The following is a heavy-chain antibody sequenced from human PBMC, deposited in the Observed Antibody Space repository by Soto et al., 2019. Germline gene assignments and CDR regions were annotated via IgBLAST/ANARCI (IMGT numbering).Heavy chain of an antibody. J-gene: IGHJ6*02. Sequence: AAVKVSCKAGGYTFASYGSSWGRQAPGQGLEGRGWISAYNGNTNYAQKLQGRVTMTTDTSTSTAYMELRSLRSDDTAVYYCARDPQYSGSDWGWLSYYYYGLDVWG. D-gene: IGHD5-12*01. CDR1: GYTFASYG. V-gene: IGHV1-18*01. CDR2: ISAYNGNT. CDR3: ARDPQYSGSDWGWLSYYYYGLDV.